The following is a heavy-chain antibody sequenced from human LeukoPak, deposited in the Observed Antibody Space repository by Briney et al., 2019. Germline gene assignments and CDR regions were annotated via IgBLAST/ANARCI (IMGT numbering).Heavy chain of an antibody. Sequence: SETLSLTCAVSGGSISSGGYSWSWIRQPPGKGLEWIGYIYHSGSTYYNPSLKSRVTISVDTSKNQFSLKLSSVTAADTAVYYCARRGPVILRFLERPKLDTWGQGTMVTVSS. CDR3: ARRGPVILRFLERPKLDT. V-gene: IGHV4-30-2*01. J-gene: IGHJ3*02. CDR1: GGSISSGGYS. D-gene: IGHD3-3*01. CDR2: IYHSGST.